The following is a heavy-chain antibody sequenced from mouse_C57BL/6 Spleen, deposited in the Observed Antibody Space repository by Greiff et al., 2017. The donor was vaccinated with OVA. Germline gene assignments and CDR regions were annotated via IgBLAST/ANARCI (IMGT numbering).Heavy chain of an antibody. CDR1: GYTFTSYW. Sequence: VKLQQPGTELVKPGASVKLSCKASGYTFTSYWMHWVKQRPGQGLEWIGNINPSNGGTNYNEKFKSKATLTVDKSSSTAYMQLSSLTSEDSAVYYCARGIYYGSRYYYAMDYWGQGTSVTVSS. D-gene: IGHD1-1*01. V-gene: IGHV1-53*01. J-gene: IGHJ4*01. CDR3: ARGIYYGSRYYYAMDY. CDR2: INPSNGGT.